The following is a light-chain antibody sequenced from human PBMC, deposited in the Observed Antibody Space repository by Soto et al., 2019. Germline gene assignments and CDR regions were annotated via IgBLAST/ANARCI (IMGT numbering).Light chain of an antibody. Sequence: DIQMTQSPSSLSASVGDRVTITCRASQSISSYLNWYQQKPGKAPKLLIYAASSLQSGVPSRFSGSGSGTDLTLTISSLQPEEFATYYCQQSYSTPYTFGQGTKLEIK. CDR3: QQSYSTPYT. V-gene: IGKV1-39*01. CDR2: AAS. CDR1: QSISSY. J-gene: IGKJ2*01.